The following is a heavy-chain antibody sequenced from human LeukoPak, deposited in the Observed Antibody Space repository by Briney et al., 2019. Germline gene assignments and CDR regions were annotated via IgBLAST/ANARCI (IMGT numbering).Heavy chain of an antibody. J-gene: IGHJ4*02. D-gene: IGHD6-13*01. Sequence: ASVTVSCTASGFTFSSYGISRVAQAAGQGLEAMGWSRAYNGNTNYAQKPQGRVTMYTDTSPSTAYMELRSLRSDGTAVYYCARTTTAAAGSGDYWGQGTLVTVS. CDR3: ARTTTAAAGSGDY. CDR2: SRAYNGNT. CDR1: GFTFSSYG. V-gene: IGHV1-18*01.